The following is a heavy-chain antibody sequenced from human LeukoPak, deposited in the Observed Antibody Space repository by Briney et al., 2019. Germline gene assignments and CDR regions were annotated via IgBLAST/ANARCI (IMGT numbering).Heavy chain of an antibody. CDR1: GFTFSSYG. D-gene: IGHD3-22*01. Sequence: GGSLRLSCAASGFTFSSYGMHWVRQAPGKGLEWVAVIWYDGSNKYYADSVKGRFTISRDNSKNTLYLQMNSLRAEDTAVYYCAKGLYYYDSSGYYPGVIDYWGQGTLVTVSS. CDR3: AKGLYYYDSSGYYPGVIDY. J-gene: IGHJ4*02. CDR2: IWYDGSNK. V-gene: IGHV3-30*02.